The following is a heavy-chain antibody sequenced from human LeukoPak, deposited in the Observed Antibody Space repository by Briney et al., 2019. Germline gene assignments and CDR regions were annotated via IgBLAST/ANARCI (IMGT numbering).Heavy chain of an antibody. Sequence: PSETLSLTCAVYGGSFSGYYWSWIRQPPGKGLEWIGEINHSGSTNYNPSLKSRVTISVDTSKNQFSLKLSSMTAADTAVYYCARPPGYSRYWYFDLWGRGTLVTVSS. V-gene: IGHV4-34*01. CDR2: INHSGST. CDR3: ARPPGYSRYWYFDL. J-gene: IGHJ2*01. CDR1: GGSFSGYY. D-gene: IGHD6-13*01.